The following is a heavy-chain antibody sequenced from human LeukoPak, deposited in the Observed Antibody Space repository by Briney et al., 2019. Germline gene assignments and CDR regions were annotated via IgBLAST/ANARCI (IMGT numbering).Heavy chain of an antibody. V-gene: IGHV4-38-2*01. CDR1: GYSISSGYY. Sequence: SETLSLTCAVSGYSISSGYYWGWIRQPPGKGLEWIGSIYHSGSTYYNPSLKSRVTISVDTSKNQFSLKLSSVTAADTAVYYCARHFRGGSLPSDCWGQGTLVTVSS. J-gene: IGHJ4*02. CDR3: ARHFRGGSLPSDC. D-gene: IGHD2-15*01. CDR2: IYHSGST.